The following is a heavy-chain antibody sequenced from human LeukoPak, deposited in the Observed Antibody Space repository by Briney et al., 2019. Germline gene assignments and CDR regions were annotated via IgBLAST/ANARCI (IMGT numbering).Heavy chain of an antibody. D-gene: IGHD7-27*01. CDR3: ARVGPTGGFDY. Sequence: KASETLSLTCTVSGGSISSSSYYWGWIRQPPGKGLEWIGSIYYSGSTYYNPSLKSRVTISVDTSKNQFSLKLSSVTAADTAVYYCARVGPTGGFDYWGQGTLVTVSS. CDR2: IYYSGST. CDR1: GGSISSSSYY. J-gene: IGHJ4*02. V-gene: IGHV4-39*01.